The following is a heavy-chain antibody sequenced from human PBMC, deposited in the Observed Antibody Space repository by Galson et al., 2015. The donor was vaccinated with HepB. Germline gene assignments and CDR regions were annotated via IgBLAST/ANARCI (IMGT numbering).Heavy chain of an antibody. CDR3: ARGTVPYYDFWSGPSHYYYGMDV. J-gene: IGHJ6*02. CDR1: GGTFSSYA. CDR2: IIPIFGTA. Sequence: SVKVSCKASGGTFSSYAISWVRQAPGQGLEWMGGIIPIFGTANYAQKFQGRVTITADESTSTAYMELSSLRSEDTAVYYCARGTVPYYDFWSGPSHYYYGMDVWGQGTTVTVSS. D-gene: IGHD3-3*01. V-gene: IGHV1-69*13.